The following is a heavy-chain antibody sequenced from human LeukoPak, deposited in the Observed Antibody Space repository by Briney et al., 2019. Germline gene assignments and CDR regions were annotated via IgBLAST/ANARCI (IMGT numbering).Heavy chain of an antibody. V-gene: IGHV4-39*01. CDR2: FYYSGNT. D-gene: IGHD4-17*01. Sequence: SETLSLTCTVSGDSISTNSYYWGWIRQPPGKGLEWIGSFYYSGNTYYNPSLKSRVTISVDTSKDQFSLKLSSVTAADTAVYYCARRSTVTTIDYWGQGTLVTVSS. CDR3: ARRSTVTTIDY. CDR1: GDSISTNSYY. J-gene: IGHJ4*02.